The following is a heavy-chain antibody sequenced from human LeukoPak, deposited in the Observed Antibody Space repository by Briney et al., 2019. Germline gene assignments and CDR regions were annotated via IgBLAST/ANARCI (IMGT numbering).Heavy chain of an antibody. CDR3: ARDRRSPHSAYDWGHLDS. D-gene: IGHD5-12*01. Sequence: GGSLRLSCAASGFTFSNAWMSWVRQAPGKGLEWVSAISGSGGSTYYADSVKGRFTISRDNSKNTLYLQMNSLRAEDTAVYYCARDRRSPHSAYDWGHLDSWGQGTLVAVSS. CDR2: ISGSGGST. J-gene: IGHJ4*02. CDR1: GFTFSNAW. V-gene: IGHV3-23*01.